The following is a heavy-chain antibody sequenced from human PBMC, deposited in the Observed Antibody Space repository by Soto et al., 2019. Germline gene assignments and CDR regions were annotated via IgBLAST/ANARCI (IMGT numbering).Heavy chain of an antibody. CDR3: ARPTYYYYSSGCYDY. V-gene: IGHV1-69*13. Sequence: SVKVSCKASGGTFSSYAISWVRQAPGQGLEWMGGIIPIFGTANYAQKFQGRVTITADESTSTAYMELSSLRSEDTAVYYCARPTYYYYSSGCYDYWGQGTLLTVSS. J-gene: IGHJ4*02. CDR2: IIPIFGTA. CDR1: GGTFSSYA. D-gene: IGHD3-22*01.